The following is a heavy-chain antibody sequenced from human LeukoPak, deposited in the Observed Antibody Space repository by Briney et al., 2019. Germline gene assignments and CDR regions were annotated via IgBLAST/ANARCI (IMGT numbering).Heavy chain of an antibody. CDR1: GGPISSYH. CDR2: IYYSGTT. D-gene: IGHD3-10*01. CDR3: ASHYGSGFDY. Sequence: SETLSLTCTVSGGPISSYHWSWIPQAPGKGPEWIGDIYYSGTTNYNPSLKSRVTISVDTSKTQFSLKLNSVTAADTAVYYCASHYGSGFDYWGQGTLVTVSS. J-gene: IGHJ4*02. V-gene: IGHV4-59*08.